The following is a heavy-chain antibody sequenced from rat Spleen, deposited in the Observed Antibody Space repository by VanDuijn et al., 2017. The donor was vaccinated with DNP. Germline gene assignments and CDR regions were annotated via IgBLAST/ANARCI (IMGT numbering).Heavy chain of an antibody. Sequence: EVQLQESGPGLVKPSQSLSLTCSVTGYSITSNHKWTWIRKFPGNDLEWMGYIDNAGSTNYNPSLKSRFSITRDTSKNHFFLQVNSLRNEDTATYYCAIQLGVFDYWGQGVMVIISS. D-gene: IGHD5-1*01. V-gene: IGHV3-3*01. CDR1: GYSITSNHK. CDR3: AIQLGVFDY. J-gene: IGHJ2*01. CDR2: IDNAGST.